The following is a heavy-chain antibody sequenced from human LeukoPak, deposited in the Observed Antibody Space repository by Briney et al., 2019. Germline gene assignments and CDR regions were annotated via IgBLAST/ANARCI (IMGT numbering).Heavy chain of an antibody. CDR3: ARTGPGGSCSSCPYYYGMDV. Sequence: GASVKVSCKASGYTFTSYYMHWVRQAPGQGLEWMGIINPSGGSTSYAQKFQGRVTMTRDTSTSTVYMELSSLRSEDTAVYYCARTGPGGSCSSCPYYYGMDVWGQGTTVTVSS. V-gene: IGHV1-46*01. CDR2: INPSGGST. CDR1: GYTFTSYY. J-gene: IGHJ6*02. D-gene: IGHD2-15*01.